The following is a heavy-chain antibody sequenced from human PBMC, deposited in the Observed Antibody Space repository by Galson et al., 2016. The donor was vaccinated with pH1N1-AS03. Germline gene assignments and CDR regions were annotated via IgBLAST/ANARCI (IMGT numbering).Heavy chain of an antibody. CDR2: TNPSGSYT. Sequence: SVKVSCKASGYTFTNYLTHWVRQAPGQGLEYMGITNPSGSYTNYAQTFQGRVTMTGDKSTSTVYMELSSLTSDDTAVYFCTREATGPVYFDYWGQGALVAVSS. CDR1: GYTFTNYL. CDR3: TREATGPVYFDY. D-gene: IGHD1-14*01. J-gene: IGHJ4*02. V-gene: IGHV1-46*03.